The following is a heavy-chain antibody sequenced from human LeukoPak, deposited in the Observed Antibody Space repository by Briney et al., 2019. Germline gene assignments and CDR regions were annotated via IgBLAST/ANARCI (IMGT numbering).Heavy chain of an antibody. Sequence: SETLSLTCTVSGGSISSYQWSWIRQPPGKGLEWIGNIYDSGSANYNPSLRSRVVISVDTSKNQFSLNLTPVTAADTAVYYCARVGVDYSGNVLKYFFDYWGQGTLVTVSS. J-gene: IGHJ4*02. CDR2: IYDSGSA. V-gene: IGHV4-59*01. D-gene: IGHD4-23*01. CDR1: GGSISSYQ. CDR3: ARVGVDYSGNVLKYFFDY.